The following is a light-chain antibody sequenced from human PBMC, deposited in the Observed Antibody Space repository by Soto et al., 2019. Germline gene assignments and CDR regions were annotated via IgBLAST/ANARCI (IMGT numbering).Light chain of an antibody. Sequence: DTQMIQSPCTLSASGGDVVTITCRASQSISDSLAWYQQKPGKAPYLLISDASSLERGVPSRFSGSGSGTEFTLTLSRLQRDDFATYYCQHYTTYWTFGQGTKVDIK. J-gene: IGKJ1*01. CDR3: QHYTTYWT. CDR2: DAS. CDR1: QSISDS. V-gene: IGKV1-5*01.